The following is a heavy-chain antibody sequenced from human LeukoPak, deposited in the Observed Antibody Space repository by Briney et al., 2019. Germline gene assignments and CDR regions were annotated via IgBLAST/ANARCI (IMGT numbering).Heavy chain of an antibody. J-gene: IGHJ4*02. Sequence: QPGGSLRLSCAASGLTVSSNYMSWVRQAPGKGLEWVSVLYAAGNTYYADSVKGRFTISRGNAKNTVYLQMNSLRADDTAVYYCARDEWSGGSFEYWGQGTLVTVSS. D-gene: IGHD6-19*01. CDR3: ARDEWSGGSFEY. CDR1: GLTVSSNY. V-gene: IGHV3-53*01. CDR2: LYAAGNT.